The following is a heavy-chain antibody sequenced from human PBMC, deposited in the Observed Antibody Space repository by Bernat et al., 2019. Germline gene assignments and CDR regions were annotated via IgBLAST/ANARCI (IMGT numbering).Heavy chain of an antibody. J-gene: IGHJ3*02. D-gene: IGHD2-2*01. CDR3: ARPLGCGSSTCPTDAVDI. V-gene: IGHV4-39*01. Sequence: QLQLQESGSGLVKPSETLSLTCTVSGGSISSSSYYWGWIRQPPGKGLEWIGNIYSSGSINYNPSLISRVTLSLDTSKNQYSLKLTSATAADTAVYYCARPLGCGSSTCPTDAVDIWGQGTMVTVSS. CDR2: IYSSGSI. CDR1: GGSISSSSYY.